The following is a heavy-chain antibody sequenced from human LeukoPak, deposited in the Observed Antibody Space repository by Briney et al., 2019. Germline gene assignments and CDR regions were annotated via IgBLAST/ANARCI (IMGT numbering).Heavy chain of an antibody. Sequence: GGSLRLSCTVSGFTVSSNSMSWVRQAPGKGLEWVSFIYSDNTHYSDSVKGRFIISRDNSKNTLYLQMESLRPEDTAVYYCAKGQLGIQSSKWFDPWGQGTLVTVSS. CDR1: GFTVSSNS. CDR3: AKGQLGIQSSKWFDP. D-gene: IGHD7-27*01. CDR2: IYSDNT. V-gene: IGHV3-66*03. J-gene: IGHJ5*02.